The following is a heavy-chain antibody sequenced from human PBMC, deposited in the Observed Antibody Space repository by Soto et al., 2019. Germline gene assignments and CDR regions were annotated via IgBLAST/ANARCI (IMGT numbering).Heavy chain of an antibody. CDR2: ISGSGGST. D-gene: IGHD2-21*02. J-gene: IGHJ4*02. Sequence: GGSLRLSCAASGFTFSSYAMSWVRQAPGKGLEWVSAISGSGGSTYYADSVKGRFTISRDNSKNTLYLQMNSLRAEDTAVYYCATERGIIVVVTAYDYWGQGTLVTVSS. CDR1: GFTFSSYA. CDR3: ATERGIIVVVTAYDY. V-gene: IGHV3-23*01.